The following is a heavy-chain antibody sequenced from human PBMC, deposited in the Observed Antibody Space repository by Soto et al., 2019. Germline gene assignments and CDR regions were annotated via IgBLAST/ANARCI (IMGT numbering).Heavy chain of an antibody. Sequence: ASVKVSCKASGYTFTGYYMHWVRQAPGQGLEWMGWINPNSGGTNYAQKFQGWVTMTRDTSISTAYMELSRLRSDDTAVYYCAREPWVTTGTYYCYYGMDVWGQGTRVTVSS. CDR3: AREPWVTTGTYYCYYGMDV. CDR1: GYTFTGYY. V-gene: IGHV1-2*04. CDR2: INPNSGGT. D-gene: IGHD4-17*01. J-gene: IGHJ6*02.